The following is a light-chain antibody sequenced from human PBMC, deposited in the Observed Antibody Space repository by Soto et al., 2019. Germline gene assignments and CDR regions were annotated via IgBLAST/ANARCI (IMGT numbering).Light chain of an antibody. J-gene: IGLJ3*02. CDR1: SSNIGGGA. V-gene: IGLV1-44*01. CDR3: ATWVDYLNGV. CDR2: SSN. Sequence: QSVLTQPPSASGTPGQRVTISCSGSSSNIGGGAVTWYRQLPGTAPNLLIYSSNQRPSGVPDRFSGFKSGTSASLAINGPQRDDEADYYCATWVDYLNGVFCRVTKQTV.